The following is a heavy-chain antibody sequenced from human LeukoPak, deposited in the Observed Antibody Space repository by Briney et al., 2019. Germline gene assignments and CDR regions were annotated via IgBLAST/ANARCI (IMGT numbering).Heavy chain of an antibody. CDR2: IYSGGST. Sequence: GGSLRLSCAASGFTFSDYYMSWVRQAPGKGLEWVSVIYSGGSTYYADSVKGRFTISRDNSKNTLYLQMNSLRAEDTAVYYCARAGSSGWYRGPYYGMDVWGQGTTVTVSS. CDR1: GFTFSDYY. CDR3: ARAGSSGWYRGPYYGMDV. V-gene: IGHV3-53*01. D-gene: IGHD6-19*01. J-gene: IGHJ6*02.